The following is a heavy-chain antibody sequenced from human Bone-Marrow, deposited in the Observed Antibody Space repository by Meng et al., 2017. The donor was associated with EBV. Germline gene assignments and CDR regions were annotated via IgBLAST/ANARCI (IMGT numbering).Heavy chain of an antibody. CDR1: GFTFSDYY. J-gene: IGHJ3*02. V-gene: IGHV3-11*01. CDR3: ARPGGWLDAFDI. D-gene: IGHD6-19*01. CDR2: ISSSGSTI. Sequence: HVQLVGSGGGLVKPGGALRVCCAASGFTFSDYYMSWIRQAPGKGLEWVSYISSSGSTIYYADSVKGRFTISRDNAKNSLYLQMNSLRAEDTAVYYCARPGGWLDAFDIWGQGTMVTVSS.